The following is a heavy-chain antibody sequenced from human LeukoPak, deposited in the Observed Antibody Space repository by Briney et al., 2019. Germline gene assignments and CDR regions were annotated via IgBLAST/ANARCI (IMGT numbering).Heavy chain of an antibody. D-gene: IGHD4-17*01. CDR3: ARVNLHDYGAHFDY. CDR1: GGSISCGDYY. Sequence: SQTLSLTCTVSGGSISCGDYYWSWIRQPPGKGLEWIGYIYYSGSTYYNPSLKSRVTISVDTSKNQFSLKLSSVTAADTAVYYCARVNLHDYGAHFDYWGQGTLVTVSS. V-gene: IGHV4-30-4*08. J-gene: IGHJ4*02. CDR2: IYYSGST.